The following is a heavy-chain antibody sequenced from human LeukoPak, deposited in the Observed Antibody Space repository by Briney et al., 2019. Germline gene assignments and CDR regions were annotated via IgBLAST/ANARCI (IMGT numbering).Heavy chain of an antibody. CDR2: IRYDGSNK. CDR3: AKDLRPPEYYFDY. Sequence: GGSLRLSCAASGFTFSSYAMHWVRQAPGKGLEWVAFIRYDGSNKYYADSVKGRFTISRDNSKNTLYLQMNSLRAEDTAVYYCAKDLRPPEYYFDYWGQGTLVTVSS. V-gene: IGHV3-30*02. CDR1: GFTFSSYA. J-gene: IGHJ4*02.